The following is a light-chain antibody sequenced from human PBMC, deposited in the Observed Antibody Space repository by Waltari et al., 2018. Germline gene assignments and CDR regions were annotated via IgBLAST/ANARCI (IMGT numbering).Light chain of an antibody. CDR2: GAS. CDR3: QQYGSSQFT. V-gene: IGKV3-20*01. Sequence: EIVLTQSPGTLSLSPGDRATLSCRASQSVSSNYLAWYQQKPGQAPRLLIDGASSRATGIPDRFSGSGSGTDFTLTISRLEPEDFAVYYCQQYGSSQFTFGPGTKVDIK. J-gene: IGKJ3*01. CDR1: QSVSSNY.